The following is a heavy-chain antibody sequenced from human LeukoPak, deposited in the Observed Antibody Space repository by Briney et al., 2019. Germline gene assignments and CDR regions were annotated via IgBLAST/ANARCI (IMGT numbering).Heavy chain of an antibody. CDR3: ATPPIIVGATTSDY. Sequence: GGSLRLSCAASGFTFSSYAMSWVRQAPGKGLEWVSAISGSGGSTYYADSVKSRFTISRDNSKNTLYLQMNSLRAQDTAVYYSATPPIIVGATTSDYWGQGTLVTVSS. CDR2: ISGSGGST. CDR1: GFTFSSYA. D-gene: IGHD1-26*01. V-gene: IGHV3-23*01. J-gene: IGHJ4*02.